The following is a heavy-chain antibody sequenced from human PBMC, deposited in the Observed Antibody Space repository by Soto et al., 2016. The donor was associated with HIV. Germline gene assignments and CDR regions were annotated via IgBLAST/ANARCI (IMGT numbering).Heavy chain of an antibody. CDR3: ARTTTGWRPKDYFYYFYMDV. Sequence: QVQLQESGPGLVKPSETLSLNCSVSGGSITNYYWSWIRQPPGKGLEWIGYIHYTGSPKYSPSLKSRVTMSVDTSKKQLSLNLRSVTASDTAVYYCARTTTGWRPKDYFYYFYMDVWGQRARSPSP. V-gene: IGHV4-59*01. D-gene: IGHD4-17*01. CDR1: GGSITNYY. J-gene: IGHJ6*03. CDR2: IHYTGSP.